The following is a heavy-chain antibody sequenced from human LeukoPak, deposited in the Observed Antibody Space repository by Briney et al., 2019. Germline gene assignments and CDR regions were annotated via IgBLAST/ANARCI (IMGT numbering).Heavy chain of an antibody. Sequence: SETLSLTCTVSGGSISSYYWSWIRQPPGKGLERIGYIYYSGSTNYNPSLKSRVTISVDTSKNQFSLKLSSVTAADTAVYYCARGGYKGAIDYWGQGTLVTVSS. CDR3: ARGGYKGAIDY. J-gene: IGHJ4*02. V-gene: IGHV4-59*01. CDR2: IYYSGST. D-gene: IGHD1-26*01. CDR1: GGSISSYY.